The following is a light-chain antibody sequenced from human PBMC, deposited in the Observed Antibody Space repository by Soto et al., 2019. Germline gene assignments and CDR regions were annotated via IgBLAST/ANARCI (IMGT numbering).Light chain of an antibody. CDR1: QSLLHSNGYNY. CDR2: LGS. V-gene: IGKV2-28*01. Sequence: DIVMTQSPLSLPVTPGEPASISCRSSQSLLHSNGYNYLDWYLQKPGQSPQLLIYLGSNRASGVPDRFSGSGSGTDFRLKISRVEAEDVGAYYCMQGLQIPVTFGPGTKVDIK. J-gene: IGKJ3*01. CDR3: MQGLQIPVT.